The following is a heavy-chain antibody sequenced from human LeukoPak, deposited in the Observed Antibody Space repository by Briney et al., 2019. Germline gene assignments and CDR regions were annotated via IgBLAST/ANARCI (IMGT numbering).Heavy chain of an antibody. CDR1: GGSLSCYY. V-gene: IGHV4-4*07. CDR3: AHYYDSRGVGAFDI. J-gene: IGHJ3*02. Sequence: SETLSLTCTVSGGSLSCYYWSWVRQPAGKGLEWIGRIYTSGSTNYNPSLKSRVTMSVDTSKNQFSLKLSSVTAADTAVYYCAHYYDSRGVGAFDIWGQGTMVTVSS. CDR2: IYTSGST. D-gene: IGHD3-22*01.